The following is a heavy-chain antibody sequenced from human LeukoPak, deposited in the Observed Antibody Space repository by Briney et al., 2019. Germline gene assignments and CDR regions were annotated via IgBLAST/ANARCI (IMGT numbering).Heavy chain of an antibody. CDR2: INHSGST. CDR3: ARRRIAVAGSFAFDF. CDR1: GGSFTNYF. Sequence: SETLSLTCAVYGGSFTNYFWSWIRQPPGEGLEWIGEINHSGSTNYNPSLKSRLTISVDTSKNQFSLNLNSVTSADTAIFYCARRRIAVAGSFAFDFWGQGTIVTVSS. J-gene: IGHJ3*01. V-gene: IGHV4-34*01. D-gene: IGHD6-19*01.